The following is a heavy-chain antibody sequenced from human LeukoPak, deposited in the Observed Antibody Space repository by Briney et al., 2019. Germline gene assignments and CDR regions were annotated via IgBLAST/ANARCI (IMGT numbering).Heavy chain of an antibody. V-gene: IGHV3-66*02. D-gene: IGHD1-1*01. CDR2: IYSGGRT. J-gene: IGHJ6*03. CDR3: ARSPYNWNDSPYYMDV. CDR1: RFTVRSNY. Sequence: PGGSLRLSCAASRFTVRSNYMRWVRQAPGKGLEWVSVIYSGGRTYYADAVKGRFTISRDNSKNTLYLQMNSLRAEDTAVYYCARSPYNWNDSPYYMDVWGKGTTVSVPS.